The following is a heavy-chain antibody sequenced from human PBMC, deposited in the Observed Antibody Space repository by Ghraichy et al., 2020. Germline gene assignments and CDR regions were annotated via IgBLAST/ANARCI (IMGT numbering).Heavy chain of an antibody. CDR2: INHSGST. CDR1: GGSFSGYY. CDR3: ERVGYSSGWYSYYYYGIDV. J-gene: IGHJ6*02. Sequence: SETLSLTCAVYGGSFSGYYWSWIRQPPGKGLEWIGEINHSGSTNYNPSLKSRVTISVDTSKNQFSLTLSSVTAAGTAVYYCERVGYSSGWYSYYYYGIDVWSEVTTVTVSS. V-gene: IGHV4-34*01. D-gene: IGHD6-19*01.